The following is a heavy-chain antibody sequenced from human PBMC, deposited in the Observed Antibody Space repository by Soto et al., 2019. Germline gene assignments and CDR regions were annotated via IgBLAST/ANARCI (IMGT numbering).Heavy chain of an antibody. J-gene: IGHJ4*02. CDR1: GGSISSGDYY. D-gene: IGHD3-22*01. CDR3: ARENYYDSSGYPDY. V-gene: IGHV4-30-4*01. CDR2: IHYSGSS. Sequence: SETLSLTCTVSGGSISSGDYYWSWIRQPPGKGLEWIGYIHYSGSSYNNPSLKSRITISVDTSKNHFSLKLTSVTAADTAVYYCARENYYDSSGYPDYWGQGTLVTVSS.